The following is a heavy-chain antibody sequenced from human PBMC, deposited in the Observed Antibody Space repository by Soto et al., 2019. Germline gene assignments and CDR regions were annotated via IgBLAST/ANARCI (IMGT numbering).Heavy chain of an antibody. D-gene: IGHD4-17*01. CDR1: GSSISGYY. CDR3: ERVGRYYGDHPNFDY. J-gene: IGHJ4*02. Sequence: SETLSLTCIVSGSSISGYYWSWIRQPPGKGLEWIGNIYYSGSTNYNPSRKSRVTISVDTSKNQFSLKLNSVTAADTAVYYCERVGRYYGDHPNFDYWGQGTLVTVSS. CDR2: IYYSGST. V-gene: IGHV4-59*01.